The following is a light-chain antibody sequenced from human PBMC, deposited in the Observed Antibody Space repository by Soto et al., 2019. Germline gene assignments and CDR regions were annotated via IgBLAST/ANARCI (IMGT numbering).Light chain of an antibody. CDR1: QSVSSN. CDR3: QQYNNWPPRAWT. V-gene: IGKV3-15*01. Sequence: EIVMTQSPATLSVSPGERATLSCRASQSVSSNLAWYQQKPGQAPRLLIYGASTRATGIPARFSGSGSGTEFPLTLSRLQSEDFAVYYCQQYNNWPPRAWTFGQGTKVEIK. J-gene: IGKJ1*01. CDR2: GAS.